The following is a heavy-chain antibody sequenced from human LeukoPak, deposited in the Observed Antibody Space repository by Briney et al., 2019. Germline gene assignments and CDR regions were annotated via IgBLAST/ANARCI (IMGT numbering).Heavy chain of an antibody. CDR1: GFAFDDYT. CDR2: INWDGTGT. Sequence: SGGSLRLSCAASGFAFDDYTMHWVRHPPGRGLEWVSLINWDGTGTHYADSVMGRFTIFRDNSKNSLYLQMNSLRTEDTALYYCAKAVRSSSSSFDYWGLGTLVTVSS. CDR3: AKAVRSSSSSFDY. V-gene: IGHV3-43*01. J-gene: IGHJ4*02. D-gene: IGHD6-13*01.